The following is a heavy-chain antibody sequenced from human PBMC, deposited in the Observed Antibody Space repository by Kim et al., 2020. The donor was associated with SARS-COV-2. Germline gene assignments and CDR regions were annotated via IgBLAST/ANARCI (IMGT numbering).Heavy chain of an antibody. CDR3: AKADGSSGWFFDY. J-gene: IGHJ4*02. D-gene: IGHD6-19*01. V-gene: IGHV3-43*01. Sequence: DSVKGRCTISRDNSKNSLYLQMNSLRTEDTALYYCAKADGSSGWFFDYWGQGTLVTVSS.